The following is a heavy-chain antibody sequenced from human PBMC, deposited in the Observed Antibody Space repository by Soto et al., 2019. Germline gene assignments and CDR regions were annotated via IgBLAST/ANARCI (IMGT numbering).Heavy chain of an antibody. J-gene: IGHJ4*02. D-gene: IGHD3-16*01. V-gene: IGHV5-10-1*01. CDR3: ARHGGHDFLDY. CDR2: IDPSDSYT. Sequence: PGESLKISCKGSGYTFNIFWISWVRQMPGKGLQWMGTIDPSDSYTRYNPSLQGRVTISADKSITTAYLQWSSLEASDTAIYYCARHGGHDFLDYWGLGTLVTVSS. CDR1: GYTFNIFW.